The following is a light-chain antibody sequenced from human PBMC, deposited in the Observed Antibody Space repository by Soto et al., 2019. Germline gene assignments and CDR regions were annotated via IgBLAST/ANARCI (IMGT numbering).Light chain of an antibody. CDR3: KVWDSSSDHLYV. J-gene: IGLJ1*01. V-gene: IGLV3-21*04. CDR2: YDT. Sequence: SYELTQPPSVSVAPGKTARMTCGGNNIGSKSVHWYQQKPCQAPVLVIYYDTDRPSGIPERFSGSSSGNTATLTISRVEAGDESDYSCKVWDSSSDHLYVFGTGTKLTVL. CDR1: NIGSKS.